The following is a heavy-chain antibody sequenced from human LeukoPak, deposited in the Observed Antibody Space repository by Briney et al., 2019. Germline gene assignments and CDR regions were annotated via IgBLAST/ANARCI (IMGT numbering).Heavy chain of an antibody. CDR3: SRGKRPGPDY. CDR2: TSTSYSGDT. D-gene: IGHD6-25*01. V-gene: IGHV4-59*01. J-gene: IGHJ4*02. CDR1: GVSISSYY. Sequence: SETLSLTCTVSGVSISSYYWSWIRQSPGKGLEWIAYTSTSYSGDTNYNPFLESRVTISLDTSKNQFSLKLSSVTAADAAVYYCSRGKRPGPDYWGQGTLVTVSS.